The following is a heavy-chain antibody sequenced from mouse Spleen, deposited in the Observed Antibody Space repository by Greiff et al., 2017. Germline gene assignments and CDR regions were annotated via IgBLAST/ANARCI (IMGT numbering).Heavy chain of an antibody. V-gene: IGHV2-9-1*01. CDR3: ARNRDYYGSSWRGYFDY. D-gene: IGHD1-1*01. CDR1: GFSLTSYA. CDR2: IWTGGGT. J-gene: IGHJ2*01. Sequence: QVQLQQSGPGLVAPSQSLSITCTVSGFSLTSYAISWVRQPPGKGLEWLGVIWTGGGTNYNSALKSRLSISKDNSKSQVFLKMNSLQTDDTARYYCARNRDYYGSSWRGYFDYWGQGTTLTVSS.